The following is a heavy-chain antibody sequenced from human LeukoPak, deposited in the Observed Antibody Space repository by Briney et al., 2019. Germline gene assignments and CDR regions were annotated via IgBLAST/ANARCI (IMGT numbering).Heavy chain of an antibody. CDR3: AKDLGLQVGASPFDY. Sequence: GGSLRLSCAASGFTFNNAWMNWVRQAPGKGLEWVSYIDTSGSTIYYADSVKGRFTISRDNSHNTLYLQMNSLHSEDTAAYYCAKDLGLQVGASPFDYWGQGTLVTVSS. D-gene: IGHD1-26*01. J-gene: IGHJ4*02. CDR2: IDTSGSTI. CDR1: GFTFNNAW. V-gene: IGHV3-48*01.